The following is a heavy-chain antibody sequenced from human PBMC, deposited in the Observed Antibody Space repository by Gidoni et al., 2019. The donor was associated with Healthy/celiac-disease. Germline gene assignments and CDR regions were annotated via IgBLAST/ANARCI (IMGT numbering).Heavy chain of an antibody. D-gene: IGHD3-22*01. CDR1: GFPFSGSA. CDR2: SRSKANSYAT. J-gene: IGHJ3*02. Sequence: EVQLVESGGGLVQPGGSLPLSCAASGFPFSGSAMHWVRQASGQGLEWVGRSRSKANSYATAYAASVKGRFTISRDDSKNTAYLQMNSLKTEDTAVYYCTTRITMIVVVTTQAFDIWGQGTMVTVSS. CDR3: TTRITMIVVVTTQAFDI. V-gene: IGHV3-73*02.